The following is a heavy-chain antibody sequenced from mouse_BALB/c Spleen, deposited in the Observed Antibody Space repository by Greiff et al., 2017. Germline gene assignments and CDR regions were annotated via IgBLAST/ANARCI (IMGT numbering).Heavy chain of an antibody. Sequence: EVKLMESGGGLVKPGGSLKLSCAASGFTFSSYTMSWVRQTPEKRLEWVATISSGGSYTYYPDSVKGRFTISRDNAKNTLYLQMSSLKSEDTAMYYCTREHRYDLDYFDYWGEGTTLTVSS. CDR3: TREHRYDLDYFDY. V-gene: IGHV5-6-4*01. D-gene: IGHD2-14*01. CDR1: GFTFSSYT. J-gene: IGHJ2*01. CDR2: ISSGGSYT.